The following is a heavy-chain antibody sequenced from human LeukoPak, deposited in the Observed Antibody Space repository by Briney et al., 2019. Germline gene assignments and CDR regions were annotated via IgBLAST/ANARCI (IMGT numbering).Heavy chain of an antibody. CDR2: IIPILGIA. D-gene: IGHD2/OR15-2a*01. Sequence: SVKVSCKASGGTFSSYAISWVRQAPGQGLEWMGRIIPILGIANYAQKFQGRVTITADKSTSTAYMELSSLRSEDTAVYYCARDLPYFGTDAFDIWGQGTMVTVSS. J-gene: IGHJ3*02. CDR1: GGTFSSYA. CDR3: ARDLPYFGTDAFDI. V-gene: IGHV1-69*04.